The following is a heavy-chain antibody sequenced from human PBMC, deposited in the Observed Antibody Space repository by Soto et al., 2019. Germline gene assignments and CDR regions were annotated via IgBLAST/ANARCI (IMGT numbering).Heavy chain of an antibody. J-gene: IGHJ4*02. CDR1: GFTFTSYV. CDR2: INAGNGDT. Sequence: ASVKVSCKSSGFTFTSYVLHWVRQAPGQRLEWMGWINAGNGDTKLSQKFQGRVTTTRDTSASTAYMELSSLIFEDTAVYYCARGGRRFYESSGYSPLDYWGQGTLVTVSS. D-gene: IGHD3-22*01. V-gene: IGHV1-3*01. CDR3: ARGGRRFYESSGYSPLDY.